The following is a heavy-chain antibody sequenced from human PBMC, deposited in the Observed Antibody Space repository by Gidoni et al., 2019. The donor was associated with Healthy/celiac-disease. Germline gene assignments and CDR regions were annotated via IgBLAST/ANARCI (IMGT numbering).Heavy chain of an antibody. V-gene: IGHV3-30-3*01. J-gene: IGHJ4*02. CDR1: GFTFSSYA. Sequence: QVQLVESGGGVVQPGRSLRLSCAASGFTFSSYAMHWVRQAPGKGLEWVAVISYDGSNKYYADSVKGRFTISRDNSKNTLYLQMNSLRAEDTAVYYCARERALDYWGQGTLVTVSS. CDR3: ARERALDY. CDR2: ISYDGSNK.